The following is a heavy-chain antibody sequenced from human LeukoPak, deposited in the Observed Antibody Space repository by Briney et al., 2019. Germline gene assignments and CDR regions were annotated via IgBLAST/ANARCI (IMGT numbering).Heavy chain of an antibody. CDR3: ARTLRGYSYGPFDY. D-gene: IGHD5-18*01. J-gene: IGHJ4*02. Sequence: PSETPSLTCTVSGGSISSYYWSWIRQPPGKGLEWIGYIYYSGSINYNPSLKSRVTISVDTSKNQLSLKLSSVTAADTAVYYCARTLRGYSYGPFDYWGQGTLVTVSS. CDR2: IYYSGSI. V-gene: IGHV4-59*08. CDR1: GGSISSYY.